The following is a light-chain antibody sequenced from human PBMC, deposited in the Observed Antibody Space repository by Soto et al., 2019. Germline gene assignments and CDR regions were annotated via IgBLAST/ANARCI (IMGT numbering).Light chain of an antibody. V-gene: IGKV3-15*01. J-gene: IGKJ5*01. CDR2: DAS. CDR3: HQYTSSLIT. Sequence: EIVLTQSPATLSLSPGERATLSCRAGQNIGTSLVWSQQKPGQSPRLLIYDASTRAPGIPPRFSGSGSGTDFTLTISSLQSEDFAVYYCHQYTSSLITFGQGTRLEIK. CDR1: QNIGTS.